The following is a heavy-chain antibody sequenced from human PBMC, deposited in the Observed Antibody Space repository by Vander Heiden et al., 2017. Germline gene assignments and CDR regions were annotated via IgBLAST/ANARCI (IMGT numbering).Heavy chain of an antibody. Sequence: QVQLVEPGGGVVQPGTFLKLSCSASGVTFSNYAMYWVRQAPGKGLEWVAGISYDGSNRYYADSVKGRFTISRDNSRNTLYLQMNSPRVEDTAVYYCARDREYFFDRKLLQDWGQGTLVTVSS. CDR3: ARDREYFFDRKLLQD. V-gene: IGHV3-30-3*01. J-gene: IGHJ1*01. CDR1: GVTFSNYA. CDR2: ISYDGSNR. D-gene: IGHD3-22*01.